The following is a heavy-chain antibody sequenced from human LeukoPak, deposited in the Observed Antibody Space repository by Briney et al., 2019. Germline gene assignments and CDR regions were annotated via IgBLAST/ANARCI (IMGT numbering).Heavy chain of an antibody. Sequence: GGSLRLSCAASGFTFSSYGMHWVRQAPGKGLEWVAVIWYDGSNKYYADSVKGRFTISRENSKNTLYLQMNSLRAEDTAVYYCARDGMPQPRYGMDVWGQGTTVTVSS. CDR3: ARDGMPQPRYGMDV. D-gene: IGHD2-2*01. V-gene: IGHV3-33*01. CDR2: IWYDGSNK. CDR1: GFTFSSYG. J-gene: IGHJ6*02.